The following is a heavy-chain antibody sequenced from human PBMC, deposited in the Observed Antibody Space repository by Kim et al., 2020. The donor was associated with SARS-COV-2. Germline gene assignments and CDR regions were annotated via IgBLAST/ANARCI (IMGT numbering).Heavy chain of an antibody. V-gene: IGHV4-28*01. CDR1: GYSISTSNW. J-gene: IGHJ6*02. CDR2: IYWSGST. CDR3: ARNRPPGWLQYYDYYYDMDV. D-gene: IGHD5-18*01. Sequence: SETLSLTCAVSGYSISTSNWWGWIRQPPGMGLEWIVCIYWSGSTYYNPSLKSRVTMSVDTSKNQFFLKLCSVTAVDTAVYYCARNRPPGWLQYYDYYYDMDVWGQGTKVTVSS.